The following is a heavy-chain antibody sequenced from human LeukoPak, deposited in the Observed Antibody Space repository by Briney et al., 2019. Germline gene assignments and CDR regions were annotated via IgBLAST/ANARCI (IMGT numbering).Heavy chain of an antibody. CDR2: LYYSGSP. D-gene: IGHD6-19*01. V-gene: IGHV4-39*07. CDR3: ARYEAVAGVFDY. CDR1: GGSISSYNSY. J-gene: IGHJ4*02. Sequence: PSETLSLTCTVSGGSISSYNSYWGWIRQPPGKGLEWIGSLYYSGSPYYNPSLKSRVTISVDTSKNQFSLKLSSVTAADTAVYYCARYEAVAGVFDYWGQGTLVTVSS.